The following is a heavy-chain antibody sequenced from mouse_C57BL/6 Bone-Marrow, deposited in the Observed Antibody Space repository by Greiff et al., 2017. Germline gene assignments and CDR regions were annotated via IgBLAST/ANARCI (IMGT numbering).Heavy chain of an antibody. V-gene: IGHV6-3*01. J-gene: IGHJ4*01. CDR1: GFTFSNYW. D-gene: IGHD3-2*02. CDR2: IRLKSDNYAT. Sequence: EVKVVESGGGLVQPGGSMKLSCVASGFTFSNYWMNWVRQSPEKGLEWVAQIRLKSDNYATHYAESVKGRFTISRDDSKSSVYLQMNNLRAEDTGIYYGTVGSQRAMDYWGQGTSVTVSS. CDR3: TVGSQRAMDY.